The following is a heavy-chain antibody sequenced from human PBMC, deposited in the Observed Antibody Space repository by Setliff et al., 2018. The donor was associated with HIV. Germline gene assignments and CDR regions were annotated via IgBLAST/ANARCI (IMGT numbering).Heavy chain of an antibody. CDR3: ARAPTLFGVEYYYYFGMDV. V-gene: IGHV1-2*02. CDR2: INPHSGDT. Sequence: ASVKVSCKASGYTVTGCYMHWVRQAPGQGLEWMGWINPHSGDTHYAQKFQDRVTMTRDTSVNIAYMPLSRLRSDDTAVYYCARAPTLFGVEYYYYFGMDVWGPGATVTVSS. J-gene: IGHJ6*02. D-gene: IGHD3-3*01. CDR1: GYTVTGCY.